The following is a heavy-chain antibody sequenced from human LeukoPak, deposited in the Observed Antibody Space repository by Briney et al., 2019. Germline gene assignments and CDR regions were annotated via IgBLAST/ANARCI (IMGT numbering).Heavy chain of an antibody. V-gene: IGHV4-59*02. Sequence: SETLSLTCSVSNGAVKNYYWTWIPQPPGQGLEWIGNFLYSGTTTYRASLDSRLIISVDNSKNTVSLRLFSVTAADTAVYYCATLVYSGSRYHFDTWGQGTLVTVSS. J-gene: IGHJ4*02. CDR3: ATLVYSGSRYHFDT. CDR1: NGAVKNYY. D-gene: IGHD1-26*01. CDR2: FLYSGTT.